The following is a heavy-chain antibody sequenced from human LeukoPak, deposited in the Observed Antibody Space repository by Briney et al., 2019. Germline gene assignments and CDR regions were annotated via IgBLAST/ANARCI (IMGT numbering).Heavy chain of an antibody. J-gene: IGHJ4*02. D-gene: IGHD3-10*01. V-gene: IGHV4-4*07. Sequence: PSETLSLNCTVSGGSISSYYWSWIRQPAGKGLEWIGRIYTSGSTNYNPSLKRRATMSVATSKNQFSLKLRPVTAADTAVYYCARGPTESMVRGVITGKFDYWGQGTLVTVSS. CDR1: GGSISSYY. CDR3: ARGPTESMVRGVITGKFDY. CDR2: IYTSGST.